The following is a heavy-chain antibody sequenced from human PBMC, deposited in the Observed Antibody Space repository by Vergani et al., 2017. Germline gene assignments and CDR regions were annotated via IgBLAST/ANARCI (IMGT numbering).Heavy chain of an antibody. D-gene: IGHD3-22*01. CDR1: GGSISSGDYY. V-gene: IGHV4-30-4*01. J-gene: IGHJ4*02. CDR3: ARGGGYYYDSSGYYLDY. Sequence: QVQLQESGPGLVKPSQTLSLTCTVSGGSISSGDYYWSWIRQPPGKGLEWIGYIYYSGSTYYNPSLKSRVTISVDTSKNQFSLKLSSVTAADTAVYYSARGGGYYYDSSGYYLDYWGQGTLVTVSS. CDR2: IYYSGST.